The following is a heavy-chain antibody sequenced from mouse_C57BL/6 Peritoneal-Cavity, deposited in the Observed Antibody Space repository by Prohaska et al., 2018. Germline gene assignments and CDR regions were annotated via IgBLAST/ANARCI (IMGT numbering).Heavy chain of an antibody. J-gene: IGHJ1*03. D-gene: IGHD4-1*01. CDR3: AGDLLGYWYFDV. V-gene: IGHV12-3*01. Sequence: ETFYNPSLQSPISITRETSKNQFFLQLNSVTTEDTAMYYCAGDLLGYWYFDVWGTGTTVTVSS. CDR2: ET.